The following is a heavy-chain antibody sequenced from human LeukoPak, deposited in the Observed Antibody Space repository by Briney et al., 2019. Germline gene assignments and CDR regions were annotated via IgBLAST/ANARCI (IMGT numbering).Heavy chain of an antibody. CDR1: GGSISSSSYY. Sequence: WETLSLTCTVSGGSISSSSYYWGWIRQPPGKGLEWIGSIYYSGSTYYNPSLKSRVTISVDTSKNQFSLKLSSVTAADTAVYYCARQSRITMVRGEVLVYSFDPWGQGTLVTVSS. J-gene: IGHJ5*02. CDR3: ARQSRITMVRGEVLVYSFDP. CDR2: IYYSGST. D-gene: IGHD3-10*01. V-gene: IGHV4-39*01.